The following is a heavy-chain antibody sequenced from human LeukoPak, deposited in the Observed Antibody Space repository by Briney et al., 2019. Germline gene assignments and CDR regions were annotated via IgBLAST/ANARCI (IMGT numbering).Heavy chain of an antibody. V-gene: IGHV3-23*01. CDR3: ARAMIVAAGTGAFDI. Sequence: GGSLRLSCAASGFIFNTYAMTWVRQSPGKGLEWVSAFSATYGSTQYADSLKGRFTISRDNSKNTLYLQMNNLRAEDTGLYYCARAMIVAAGTGAFDIWGQGTMVTVSS. CDR2: FSATYGST. D-gene: IGHD6-13*01. J-gene: IGHJ3*02. CDR1: GFIFNTYA.